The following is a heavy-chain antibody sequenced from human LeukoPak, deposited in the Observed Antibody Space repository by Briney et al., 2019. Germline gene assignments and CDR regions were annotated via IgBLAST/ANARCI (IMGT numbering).Heavy chain of an antibody. J-gene: IGHJ4*02. CDR3: ARPYCASTSCPTFEY. CDR1: GFAFSSYN. V-gene: IGHV3-48*01. Sequence: PGGSLRLSCAASGFAFSSYNMNWVRQAPGKGLEWVSYISSDSYTIVYADSVKGRFTISRDNAKNSLYLQMNSLRAEDTAVYYCARPYCASTSCPTFEYWGQGTLVTVSS. D-gene: IGHD2-2*01. CDR2: ISSDSYTI.